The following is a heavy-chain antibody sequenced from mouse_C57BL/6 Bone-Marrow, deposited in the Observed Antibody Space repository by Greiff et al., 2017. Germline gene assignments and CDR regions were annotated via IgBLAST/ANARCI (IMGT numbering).Heavy chain of an antibody. CDR2: ISYDGSN. CDR1: GYSITSGYY. V-gene: IGHV3-6*01. CDR3: ARESSGYPFAY. J-gene: IGHJ3*01. Sequence: EVKLVESGPGLVKPSQSLSLTCSVTGYSITSGYYWNWIRQFPGNKLEWMGYISYDGSNNYNPSLKNRISITRDTSKNQFFLKLNSVTTEDTATYYCARESSGYPFAYWGQGTLVTVSA. D-gene: IGHD3-2*02.